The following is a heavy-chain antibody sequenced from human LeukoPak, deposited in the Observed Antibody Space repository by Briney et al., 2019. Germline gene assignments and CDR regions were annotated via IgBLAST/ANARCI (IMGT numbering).Heavy chain of an antibody. CDR3: ARGPAAVHP. J-gene: IGHJ5*02. CDR2: INHNGGT. CDR1: GYSLTNHY. V-gene: IGHV4-34*01. D-gene: IGHD6-13*01. Sequence: SETLSLTCAVYGYSLTNHYWIWIRQPPGKGLEWIGEINHNGGTNYNPSLKSRVTISVDTSKNHFFLRLSSVTAADTAVYYCARGPAAVHPWGQGTLVTVSS.